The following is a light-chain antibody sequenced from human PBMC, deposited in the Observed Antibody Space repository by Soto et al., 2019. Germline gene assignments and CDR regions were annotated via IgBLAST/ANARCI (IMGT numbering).Light chain of an antibody. V-gene: IGLV1-51*01. CDR2: DND. CDR1: SSNIGSNF. CDR3: GTWDSILNAVI. J-gene: IGLJ2*01. Sequence: QSVLTQPPSVSAAPGQRVTISCSGSSSNIGSNFVSWYRHIPGTAPKLLIYDNDKRPSEIPDRFSGSKSGTSATLAITGLQTGDEVDYYCGTWDSILNAVIFGGGTKVTV.